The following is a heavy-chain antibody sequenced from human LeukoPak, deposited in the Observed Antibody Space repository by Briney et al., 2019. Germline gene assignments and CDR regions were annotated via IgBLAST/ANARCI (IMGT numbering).Heavy chain of an antibody. Sequence: PGGSLRLSCAASGFTFSSYAMSWVRQAPGKGLEWVSAISGSGDSTYYADSVKGQFTISRDNSKNTLYLQMNSLRAEDTAVYYCAKTIWTYYYYYMDVWGKGTTVTVSS. CDR1: GFTFSSYA. J-gene: IGHJ6*03. CDR2: ISGSGDST. D-gene: IGHD1-1*01. CDR3: AKTIWTYYYYYMDV. V-gene: IGHV3-23*01.